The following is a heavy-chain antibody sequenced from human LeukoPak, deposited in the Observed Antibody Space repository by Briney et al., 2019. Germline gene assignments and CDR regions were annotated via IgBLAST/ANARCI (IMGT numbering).Heavy chain of an antibody. V-gene: IGHV3-49*03. D-gene: IGHD1-14*01. CDR2: IKSKTYGGTI. CDR3: TSAGHGDY. CDR1: GLTFADFT. Sequence: GGSLRLSCTVSGLTFADFTMSWFRQAPGKGLEWVGFIKSKTYGGTIEYAASVRGIFTISRDDSKSIAYLQMDSLKTEDTAVYHCTSAGHGDYWGQGTLVTVSS. J-gene: IGHJ4*02.